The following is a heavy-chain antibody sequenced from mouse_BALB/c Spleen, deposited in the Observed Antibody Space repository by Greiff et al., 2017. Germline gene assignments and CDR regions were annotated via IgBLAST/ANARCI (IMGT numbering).Heavy chain of an antibody. D-gene: IGHD2-1*01. V-gene: IGHV1-15*01. CDR1: GYTFTDYE. Sequence: VQLKQSGAELVRPGASVTLSCKASGYTFTDYEMHWVKQTPVHGLEWIGAIDPETGGTAYNQKFKGKATLTADKSSSTAYMELRSLTSEDSAVYYCTRSYGNYDYWGQGTTLTVSS. CDR3: TRSYGNYDY. J-gene: IGHJ2*01. CDR2: IDPETGGT.